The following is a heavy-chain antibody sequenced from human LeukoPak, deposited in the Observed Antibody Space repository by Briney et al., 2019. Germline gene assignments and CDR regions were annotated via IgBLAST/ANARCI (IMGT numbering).Heavy chain of an antibody. Sequence: SETLSLTCAVYGGSFSGYYWSWIRQPPGMGLEWIGEINHSGSTNYNPSLKSRVTISVDTSKNQFSLKLSSVTAADTAVYYCASVTEYSGSLGYWGQGTLVTVSS. CDR3: ASVTEYSGSLGY. CDR2: INHSGST. J-gene: IGHJ4*02. CDR1: GGSFSGYY. D-gene: IGHD1-26*01. V-gene: IGHV4-34*01.